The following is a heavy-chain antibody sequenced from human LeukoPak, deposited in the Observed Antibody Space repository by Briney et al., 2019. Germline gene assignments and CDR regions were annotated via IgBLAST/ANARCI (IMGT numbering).Heavy chain of an antibody. Sequence: PGGSLRLSCTASGFIFGSYSMNWVRQAPGKGLEWVSYISSSRNTIYYTDSVKGRFTMSRDNAKNSLYLQMNSLRDDDTSVYFCARDASALYWGRGTLVTVSS. V-gene: IGHV3-48*02. CDR1: GFIFGSYS. J-gene: IGHJ4*02. CDR3: ARDASALY. D-gene: IGHD6-19*01. CDR2: ISSSRNTI.